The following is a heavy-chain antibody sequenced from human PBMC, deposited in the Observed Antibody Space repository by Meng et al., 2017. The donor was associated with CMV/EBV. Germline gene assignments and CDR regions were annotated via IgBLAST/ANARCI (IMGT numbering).Heavy chain of an antibody. CDR1: GYTFTSYD. CDR3: ARGRVSDCSSTSCYRGAHYYYYGMDV. J-gene: IGHJ6*02. Sequence: SVKVSCKASGYTFTSYDINWVRQATGQGLEWMGWMNPNSGNTGYAQKFQGRVTMTRNTSISTAYMELSSLGSEDTAVYYCARGRVSDCSSTSCYRGAHYYYYGMDVWGQGTTVTVSS. D-gene: IGHD2-2*01. CDR2: MNPNSGNT. V-gene: IGHV1-8*01.